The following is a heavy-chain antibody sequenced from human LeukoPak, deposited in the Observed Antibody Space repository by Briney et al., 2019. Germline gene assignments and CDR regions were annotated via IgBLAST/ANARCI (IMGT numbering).Heavy chain of an antibody. D-gene: IGHD7-27*01. CDR2: IYYSGST. CDR3: ATSGDPNAFDI. V-gene: IGHV4-59*01. CDR1: GGSISSYY. Sequence: SETLSLTCTVSGGSISSYYWSWIRQPPGKGLEWIGYIYYSGSTNYNPSLKSRVTISVDTSKNQFSLKLSSVTAADTAVFYCATSGDPNAFDIWGQGTMVTVSS. J-gene: IGHJ3*02.